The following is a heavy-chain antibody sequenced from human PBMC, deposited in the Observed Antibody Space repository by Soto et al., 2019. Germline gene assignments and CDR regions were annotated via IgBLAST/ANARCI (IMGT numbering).Heavy chain of an antibody. CDR1: GFTFSNAW. CDR2: IKSKTDGGTT. D-gene: IGHD3-3*01. Sequence: PGGSLRLSCAASGFTFSNAWMNWVRQAPGKGLEWVGRIKSKTDGGTTDYAAPVKGRFTISRDDSKNTLYLQMNSLKTEDTAVYYCTTDRSVFVEYDFWSGYPNWGQGTLVTVSS. V-gene: IGHV3-15*07. J-gene: IGHJ4*02. CDR3: TTDRSVFVEYDFWSGYPN.